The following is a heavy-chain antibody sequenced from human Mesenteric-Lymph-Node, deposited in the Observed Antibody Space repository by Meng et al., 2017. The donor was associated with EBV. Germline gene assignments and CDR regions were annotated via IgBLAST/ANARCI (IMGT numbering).Heavy chain of an antibody. CDR1: GGFISSGGYY. V-gene: IGHV4-31*03. J-gene: IGHJ5*02. Sequence: QVQLQGSGPGLVTPSQTLSLTCTVSGGFISSGGYYWSWIRQHPGKGLEWIGYIHDSGSTYYNPSLKSRVTISADTSKNQFSLKLSSVTAADTAVYYCARASYGSGSPLGESWFDPWGQGTLVTVSS. CDR2: IHDSGST. D-gene: IGHD3-10*01. CDR3: ARASYGSGSPLGESWFDP.